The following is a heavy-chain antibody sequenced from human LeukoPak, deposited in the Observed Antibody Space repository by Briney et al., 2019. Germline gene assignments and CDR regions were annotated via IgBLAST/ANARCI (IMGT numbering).Heavy chain of an antibody. V-gene: IGHV4-59*01. J-gene: IGHJ4*02. CDR3: ARDGDSSGPYYYFDY. D-gene: IGHD3-22*01. CDR2: IYYGGST. CDR1: GGSISSYY. Sequence: SETLSLTCTVSGGSISSYYWSWIRQPPGKGLEWIGYIYYGGSTKYNPSLKSRVTISADTSKNQFSLKLSSVTAADTAVYYCARDGDSSGPYYYFDYWGQGTLVTVSS.